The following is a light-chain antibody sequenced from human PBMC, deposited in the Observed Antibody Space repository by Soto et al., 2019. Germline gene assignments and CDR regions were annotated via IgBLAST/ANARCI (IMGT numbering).Light chain of an antibody. CDR2: DAS. CDR1: QSISDW. V-gene: IGKV1-5*01. CDR3: QRYNNYPWT. J-gene: IGKJ1*01. Sequence: DIPMTQSPSTLSASIGDRVTITCRASQSISDWLAWYQQKPGKAPKLLIYDASILQSGVPSRFSGSGSGTEFTLTISSLQPDDFATYYCQRYNNYPWTFGPGTKVEI.